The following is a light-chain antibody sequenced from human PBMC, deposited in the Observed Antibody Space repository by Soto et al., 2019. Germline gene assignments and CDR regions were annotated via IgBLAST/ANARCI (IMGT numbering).Light chain of an antibody. Sequence: EIVLTQSPATLSLSPGERATLSCRASPTPPPQLAWYQQKPGQAPRLLIYDASNRATGIPARFSGSGSGTDFTLTISSLEPEDFAVYYCQQRSNWPPYTFGQGTKLEIK. CDR2: DAS. CDR1: PTPPPQ. CDR3: QQRSNWPPYT. V-gene: IGKV3-11*01. J-gene: IGKJ2*01.